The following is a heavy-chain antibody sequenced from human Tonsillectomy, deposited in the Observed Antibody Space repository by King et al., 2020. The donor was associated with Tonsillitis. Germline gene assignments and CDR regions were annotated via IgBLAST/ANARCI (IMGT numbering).Heavy chain of an antibody. CDR1: GYTFTSYD. V-gene: IGHV1-8*01. D-gene: IGHD3-10*01. CDR2: MNPNSGNT. CDR3: FLSGSPPSTMARGVYFDY. Sequence: VQLVQSGAEVKKPGASVKVSCKASGYTFTSYDINWVRQATGQGLEWMGWMNPNSGNTGYAQKFQGRVTMTRNTSISTAYMELSSLRSEDTAVYYCFLSGSPPSTMARGVYFDYWGQGTLVTVSS. J-gene: IGHJ4*02.